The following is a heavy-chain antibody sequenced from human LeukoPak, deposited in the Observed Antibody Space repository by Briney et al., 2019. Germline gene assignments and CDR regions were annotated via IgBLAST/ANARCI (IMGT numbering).Heavy chain of an antibody. D-gene: IGHD3-9*01. CDR2: INNDGSLT. V-gene: IGHV3-74*01. Sequence: GGSLRLSCAASGFTFSNYWMHWVRQAPGKGLVWVSRINNDGSLTSYADSVKGRFTISRDNAKNTLYLQMNSLRAEDTAVYYCARPYYDISTGYFGGYYYGMDVWGQGTTVTVSS. J-gene: IGHJ6*02. CDR3: ARPYYDISTGYFGGYYYGMDV. CDR1: GFTFSNYW.